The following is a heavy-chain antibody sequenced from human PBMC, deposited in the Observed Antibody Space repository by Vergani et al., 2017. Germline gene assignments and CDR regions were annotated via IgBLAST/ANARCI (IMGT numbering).Heavy chain of an antibody. CDR3: ARGXSSTSSQGYYGMDV. Sequence: QVQLQESGPGLVKPSETLALTCTVSNDSVSNTFYYWGWIRQTPGKGLEWIGEINHSGSTNYNPSLKSRVTISVDTSKNQFSLMLSSVTAADTAVYYCARGXSSTSSQGYYGMDVWGQGTTVTVSS. J-gene: IGHJ6*02. V-gene: IGHV4-39*07. CDR1: NDSVSNTFYY. CDR2: INHSGST. D-gene: IGHD2-2*01.